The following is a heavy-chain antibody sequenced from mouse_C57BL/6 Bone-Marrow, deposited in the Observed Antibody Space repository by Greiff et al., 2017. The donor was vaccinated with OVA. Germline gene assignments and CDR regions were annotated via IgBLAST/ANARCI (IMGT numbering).Heavy chain of an antibody. V-gene: IGHV1-52*01. Sequence: QVQLQQPGAELVRPGSSVKLSCKASGYTFTSYWMHWVKQRPIQGLEWIGNIDPSDSETHYNQKFKDKATLTVDKSSSTAYMQLSSLTSEDSAVYYCAREGVYYGNYWYFDVWGTGTTVTVSS. CDR1: GYTFTSYW. D-gene: IGHD2-1*01. J-gene: IGHJ1*03. CDR3: AREGVYYGNYWYFDV. CDR2: IDPSDSET.